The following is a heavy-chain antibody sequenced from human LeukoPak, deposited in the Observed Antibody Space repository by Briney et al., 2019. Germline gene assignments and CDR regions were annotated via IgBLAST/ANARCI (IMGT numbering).Heavy chain of an antibody. J-gene: IGHJ4*02. CDR1: AFTFNSFA. V-gene: IGHV3-30*08. D-gene: IGHD2-2*01. Sequence: GTSLRLSCAGSAFTFNSFAMHWVRVAPGKGLEWVAAISYDGEDEFYADSVRGRFTISRDNSKSTLHLQMDSLRAEDTAVFYCARAHCISTDCPPDHWGQGTLVIVSS. CDR2: ISYDGEDE. CDR3: ARAHCISTDCPPDH.